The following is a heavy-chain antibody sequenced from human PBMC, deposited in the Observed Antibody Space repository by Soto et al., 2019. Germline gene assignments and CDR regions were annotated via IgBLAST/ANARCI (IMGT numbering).Heavy chain of an antibody. J-gene: IGHJ4*02. D-gene: IGHD2-15*01. V-gene: IGHV4-34*01. CDR3: ARHTPAISISDH. Sequence: PSETLSLTCAVYGGSFSGYYWNWLRQPPGEGLEWIGKIDQSGSTNYNPSLKSRVTMSVDTSRSQFSLKLSSVTAADTAVYYCARHTPAISISDHWGQGTLVTVSS. CDR2: IDQSGST. CDR1: GGSFSGYY.